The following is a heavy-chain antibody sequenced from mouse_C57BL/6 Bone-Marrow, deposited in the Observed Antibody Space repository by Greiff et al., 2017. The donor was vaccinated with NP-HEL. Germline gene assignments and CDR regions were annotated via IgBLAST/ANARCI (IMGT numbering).Heavy chain of an antibody. J-gene: IGHJ4*01. CDR3: ARSRSNYWFYAMDY. V-gene: IGHV1-80*01. D-gene: IGHD2-5*01. CDR1: GYAFSSYW. Sequence: QVQLKESGAELVKPGASVKISCKASGYAFSSYWMNWVKQRPGKGLEWIGQIYPGDGDTNYNGKFKGKATLTADKSSSTAYMQLSSLTSEDSAVYFCARSRSNYWFYAMDYWGQGTSVTVSS. CDR2: IYPGDGDT.